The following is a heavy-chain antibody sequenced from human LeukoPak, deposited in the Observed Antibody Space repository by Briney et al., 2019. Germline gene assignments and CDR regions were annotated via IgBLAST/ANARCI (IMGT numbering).Heavy chain of an antibody. CDR1: GFTVSSNY. V-gene: IGHV3-7*03. CDR2: IKQDGSEK. D-gene: IGHD3-10*01. CDR3: ARESYP. Sequence: GGSLRLSCAASGFTVSSNYMSWVRQAPGKGLEWVANIKQDGSEKYYVDSVKGRFTISRDNAKNSLYLQMNSLRAEDTAVYYCARESYPWGQGTLVTVSS. J-gene: IGHJ5*02.